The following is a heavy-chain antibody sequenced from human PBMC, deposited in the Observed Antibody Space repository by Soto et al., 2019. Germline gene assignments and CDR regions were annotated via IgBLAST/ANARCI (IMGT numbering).Heavy chain of an antibody. Sequence: GASVKVSCKASGGTFSSYAISWVRQAPGQGLEWMGGIIPIFGTANYAQKFQGRVTITADESTSTAYLELSSLRSEDTAVYYCARSLYYYDSSGPRLGYFDYWGQGTLVTVSS. D-gene: IGHD3-22*01. CDR1: GGTFSSYA. CDR3: ARSLYYYDSSGPRLGYFDY. CDR2: IIPIFGTA. V-gene: IGHV1-69*13. J-gene: IGHJ4*02.